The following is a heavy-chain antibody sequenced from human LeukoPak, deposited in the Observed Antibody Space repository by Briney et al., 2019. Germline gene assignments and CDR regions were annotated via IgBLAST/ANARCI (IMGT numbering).Heavy chain of an antibody. V-gene: IGHV3-64D*06. CDR3: VNGYCSSTSCYAVMDY. CDR2: ISSNGGST. Sequence: PGGSLRLSCSASGFTFSSYAMHWVRQAPGKGLEYVSAISSNGGSTYYADSVKGRFTISRDNSKNTLYLQMSSLRAEDTAVYYCVNGYCSSTSCYAVMDYWGQGTPVTVSS. CDR1: GFTFSSYA. D-gene: IGHD2-2*01. J-gene: IGHJ4*02.